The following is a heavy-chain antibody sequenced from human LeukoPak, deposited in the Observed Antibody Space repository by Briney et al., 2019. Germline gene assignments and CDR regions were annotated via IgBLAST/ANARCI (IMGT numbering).Heavy chain of an antibody. Sequence: GGSLRLSCAASGFTFSGYSMNWVRQAPGKGLEWVSYISSSSSTIHYADSVKGRFTISRDNAKNSLYLQMNSLRAEDTAVYYCAREEDTAMVPDAFDIWGQGTMVTVSS. CDR2: ISSSSSTI. D-gene: IGHD5-18*01. J-gene: IGHJ3*02. CDR1: GFTFSGYS. CDR3: AREEDTAMVPDAFDI. V-gene: IGHV3-48*04.